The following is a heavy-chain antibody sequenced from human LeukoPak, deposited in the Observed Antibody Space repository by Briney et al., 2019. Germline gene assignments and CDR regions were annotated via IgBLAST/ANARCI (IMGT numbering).Heavy chain of an antibody. Sequence: ASVKVSCKASGGTFSSYAISWVRQAPGQGLKWMGGIIPIFGTANYAQKFQGRVTITTDESTSTAYMELSSLRSEDTAVYYCARDRGIVGATIGSYYYYYMDVWGKGTTVTVSS. CDR3: ARDRGIVGATIGSYYYYYMDV. J-gene: IGHJ6*03. D-gene: IGHD1-26*01. CDR1: GGTFSSYA. V-gene: IGHV1-69*05. CDR2: IIPIFGTA.